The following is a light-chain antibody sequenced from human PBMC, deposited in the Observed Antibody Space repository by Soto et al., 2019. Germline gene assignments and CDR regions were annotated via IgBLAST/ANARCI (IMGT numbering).Light chain of an antibody. V-gene: IGKV3-20*01. CDR3: QQFGSSLIA. Sequence: EIVLTQSPGTLSLSPGERATLSCRASQSVSSYLAWYQQKPGQAPRLLIYDASNRATGIPARFSGSGSGTDFTLTISRLEPEDCAVYYCQQFGSSLIAFGQGTRLEIK. CDR1: QSVSSY. J-gene: IGKJ5*01. CDR2: DAS.